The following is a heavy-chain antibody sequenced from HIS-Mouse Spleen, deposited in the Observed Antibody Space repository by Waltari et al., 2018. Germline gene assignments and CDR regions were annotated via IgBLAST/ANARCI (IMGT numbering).Heavy chain of an antibody. Sequence: QLQLQESGPGLVKPSDTLSLPCTVSGGSISSSSYYWGWTRQPPGKGLEWIGSIYYSGSTYYNPSLKSRVTISVDTSKNQFSLKLSSVTAADTAVYYCARAYYYGSGSYYKGYFDYWGQGTLVTVSS. V-gene: IGHV4-39*07. CDR3: ARAYYYGSGSYYKGYFDY. CDR2: IYYSGST. CDR1: GGSISSSSYY. J-gene: IGHJ4*02. D-gene: IGHD3-10*01.